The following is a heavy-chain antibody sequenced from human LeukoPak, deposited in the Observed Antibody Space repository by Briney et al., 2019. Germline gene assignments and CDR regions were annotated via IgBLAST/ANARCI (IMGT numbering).Heavy chain of an antibody. CDR2: INHSGST. CDR3: ARELGYCSGSSCYGGTFDY. Sequence: SETLSLTCTVSGGSISSGGYYWSWIRQPPGKGLEWIGYINHSGSTNYNPSLKSRVTISADTSKNQFSLKLSSVTAADTAVYYCARELGYCSGSSCYGGTFDYWGQGTLVTVSS. V-gene: IGHV4-30-2*01. CDR1: GGSISSGGYY. J-gene: IGHJ4*02. D-gene: IGHD2-15*01.